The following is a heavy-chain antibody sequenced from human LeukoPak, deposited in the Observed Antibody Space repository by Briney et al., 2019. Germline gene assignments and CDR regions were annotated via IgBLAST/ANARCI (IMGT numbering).Heavy chain of an antibody. CDR1: GFSFSGHW. D-gene: IGHD6-6*01. CDR3: ARGPNSNWSGLDF. CDR2: ISPTGSTT. V-gene: IGHV3-74*01. Sequence: GGSLRLSCTASGFSFSGHWMHWARQLPGKGLVWVSRISPTGSTTSYVDSVKGRFTVSRDNAKNTLYLQVNNLRVEDTAVYYCARGPNSNWSGLDFWGQGTLLTVSS. J-gene: IGHJ4*02.